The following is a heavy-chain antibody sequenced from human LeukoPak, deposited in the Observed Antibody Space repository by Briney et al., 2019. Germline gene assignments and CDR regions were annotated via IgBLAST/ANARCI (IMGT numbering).Heavy chain of an antibody. D-gene: IGHD3-22*01. V-gene: IGHV4-4*07. CDR1: GGSISSYY. CDR2: IYTSGST. CDR3: ARGEYYYDSSGGYFDY. J-gene: IGHJ4*02. Sequence: SETLSLTCTVSGGSISSYYWSWIRQPAGQGLEWIGRIYTSGSTNYNPSLKSRVTMSVDTSKNQFSLKLSSVTAADTAVYYCARGEYYYDSSGGYFDYWGQGTLLTVPS.